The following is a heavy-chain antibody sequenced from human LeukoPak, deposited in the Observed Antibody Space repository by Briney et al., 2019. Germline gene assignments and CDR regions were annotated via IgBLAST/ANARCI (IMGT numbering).Heavy chain of an antibody. Sequence: TLSLTCTVSGGSISSGDYYWSWIRQPPGKGPEWIGYIYYSGSTYYNPSLKSRVTISVDKSKNQFSLRLSSVTAADTAVYYCARGLSATVVTQGEYYFDYWGQGTLVTVSS. J-gene: IGHJ4*02. D-gene: IGHD4-17*01. CDR2: IYYSGST. CDR1: GGSISSGDYY. CDR3: ARGLSATVVTQGEYYFDY. V-gene: IGHV4-30-4*01.